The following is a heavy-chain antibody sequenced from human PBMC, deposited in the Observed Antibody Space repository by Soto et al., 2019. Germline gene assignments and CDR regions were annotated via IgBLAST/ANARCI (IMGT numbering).Heavy chain of an antibody. Sequence: SETLSLTCTVSGYAISSGSYLALIRHPPGKGPEWIASIYHGGTTFYNPSLKSRITISVDTSNNQFSLKLTSVTAADTAVYYCARVHVMVVAGSTFDYWGHGTLVTVSS. CDR2: IYHGGTT. CDR3: ARVHVMVVAGSTFDY. D-gene: IGHD6-19*01. J-gene: IGHJ4*01. CDR1: GYAISSGSY. V-gene: IGHV4-38-2*02.